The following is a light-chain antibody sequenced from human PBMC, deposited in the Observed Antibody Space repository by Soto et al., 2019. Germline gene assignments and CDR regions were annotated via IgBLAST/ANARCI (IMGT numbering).Light chain of an antibody. Sequence: IQMTQSPSSLSSSVGDIFTITCRASQAIKNDLAWYQQKPGKAPKILIFAASSLKSGVPSRFSGSGSGTDFTLTISSLQPEDFATYYCLQFNNYPRTFGQGTKVDIK. V-gene: IGKV1-6*01. CDR1: QAIKND. CDR3: LQFNNYPRT. J-gene: IGKJ1*01. CDR2: AAS.